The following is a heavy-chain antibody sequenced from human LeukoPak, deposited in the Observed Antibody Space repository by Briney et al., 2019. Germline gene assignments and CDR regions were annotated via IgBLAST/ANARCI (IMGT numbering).Heavy chain of an antibody. CDR2: INPNSGGT. CDR1: GYTFTGYY. J-gene: IGHJ4*02. Sequence: ASVKVSCKASGYTFTGYYMHWVRQAPGQGLEWMGWINPNSGGTNYAQKFQGRVTMTRDTSISTAYMELSRLRSDDTAVYYCARDPAKGYTYGYSFDYWGQGTLVTVSS. D-gene: IGHD5-18*01. CDR3: ARDPAKGYTYGYSFDY. V-gene: IGHV1-2*02.